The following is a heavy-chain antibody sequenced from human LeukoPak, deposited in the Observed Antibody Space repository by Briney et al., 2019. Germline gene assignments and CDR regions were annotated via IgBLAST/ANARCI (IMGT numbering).Heavy chain of an antibody. Sequence: GASVKVSCKASVYTFTSYGVSWVRQAPGQGREGMGWVNSYNGDTNYAQKRRGRITMTTDTSTSTANMELRSLRSDDTAVYYCARGFCSSSSCHYYYYMDVWGKGTTVTVSS. D-gene: IGHD2-2*01. CDR2: VNSYNGDT. CDR3: ARGFCSSSSCHYYYYMDV. J-gene: IGHJ6*03. CDR1: VYTFTSYG. V-gene: IGHV1-18*01.